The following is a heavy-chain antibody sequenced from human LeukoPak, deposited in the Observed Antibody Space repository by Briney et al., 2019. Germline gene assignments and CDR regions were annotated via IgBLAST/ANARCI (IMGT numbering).Heavy chain of an antibody. Sequence: TGGSLRLSCAASGFTFISHAMTWVRQAPGKGLEWVSAISGSGDSAYYADSVKGRFTISRDNSKNTLHLQMNSLRAEDTAVYYLATRGTSATKYFADWGKGTLVGVPS. CDR1: GFTFISHA. CDR3: ATRGTSATKYFAD. CDR2: ISGSGDSA. V-gene: IGHV3-23*01. J-gene: IGHJ4*02. D-gene: IGHD1/OR15-1a*01.